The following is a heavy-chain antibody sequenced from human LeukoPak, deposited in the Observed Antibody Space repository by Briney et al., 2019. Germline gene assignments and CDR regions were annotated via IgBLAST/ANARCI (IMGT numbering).Heavy chain of an antibody. D-gene: IGHD3-10*01. J-gene: IGHJ6*02. Sequence: GGSLRLSCAASGFTFSSNYMSWVRQAPGKGLEWVSVIYSGGSTYYADSVKGRFTISRDNSKNTLYLQMNSLRAEDTAVYYCARDWAYYGSGSYYSYYYYYGMDVWGQGTTVTVSS. CDR1: GFTFSSNY. CDR2: IYSGGST. V-gene: IGHV3-53*05. CDR3: ARDWAYYGSGSYYSYYYYYGMDV.